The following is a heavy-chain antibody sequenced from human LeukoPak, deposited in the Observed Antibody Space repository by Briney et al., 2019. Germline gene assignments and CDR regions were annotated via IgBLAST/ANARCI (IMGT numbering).Heavy chain of an antibody. CDR2: ISGSGGST. Sequence: PGGSLRLSCAASGFTFSSYAMSWVRQAPGKGLEWVSAISGSGGSTYYADSVKGRLTISRDNSKNTLYLQMNSLRAEDTAVYYCARINNGYTIYYYYYYMDVWGKGTTVTISS. V-gene: IGHV3-23*01. CDR3: ARINNGYTIYYYYYYMDV. J-gene: IGHJ6*03. D-gene: IGHD5-24*01. CDR1: GFTFSSYA.